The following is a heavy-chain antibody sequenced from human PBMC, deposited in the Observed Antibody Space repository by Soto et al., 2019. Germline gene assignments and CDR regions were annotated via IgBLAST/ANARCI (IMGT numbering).Heavy chain of an antibody. CDR1: GYTFTGYY. D-gene: IGHD2-2*01. Sequence: ASVKVSYKASGYTFTGYYMHWVRQAPGQGLERMGWINPNSGGTNYAQKFQGWVTMTRDTSISTAYMELSRLRSDDTAVYYCARDRVMGYCSSTSCSEDGQRLETGNWFDPWGQGTLVTVSS. CDR2: INPNSGGT. J-gene: IGHJ5*02. CDR3: ARDRVMGYCSSTSCSEDGQRLETGNWFDP. V-gene: IGHV1-2*04.